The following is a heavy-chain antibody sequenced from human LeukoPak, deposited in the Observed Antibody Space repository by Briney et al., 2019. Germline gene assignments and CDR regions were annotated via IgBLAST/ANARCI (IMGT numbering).Heavy chain of an antibody. CDR3: ARDSRITMIVVVIHY. V-gene: IGHV3-64*01. Sequence: GGSLRLSCAASGFTFSSYAMHWVRQAPGKGLEYVSAISSNGGSTYYANSVKGRFTISRDNSKNTLYLQMGNLRAEDMAVYYCARDSRITMIVVVIHYWGQGTLVTVSS. CDR2: ISSNGGST. CDR1: GFTFSSYA. J-gene: IGHJ4*02. D-gene: IGHD3-22*01.